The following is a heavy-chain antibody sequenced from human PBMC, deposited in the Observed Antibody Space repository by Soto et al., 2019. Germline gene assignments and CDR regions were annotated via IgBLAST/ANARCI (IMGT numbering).Heavy chain of an antibody. J-gene: IGHJ4*02. CDR3: ARALLLVDTYYFDY. Sequence: SETLSLTCTVSGGSISSSSHHWGWIRQPPGKGLEWIGYIYYSGSTNYNPSLKSRVTISVDTSKSQFSLKLSSVTAADTAVYYCARALLLVDTYYFDYWGQGTLVTVSS. CDR2: IYYSGST. V-gene: IGHV4-61*05. D-gene: IGHD3-22*01. CDR1: GGSISSSSHH.